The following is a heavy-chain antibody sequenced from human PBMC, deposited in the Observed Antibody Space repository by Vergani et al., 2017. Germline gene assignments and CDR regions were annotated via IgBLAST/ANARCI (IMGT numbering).Heavy chain of an antibody. J-gene: IGHJ6*03. Sequence: QVQLQESGPGVVKPSQTLSLPFAVSGGSIRSGDHCWTWIRQRPGKGLEWIGYIFYSGTTYDNPSLRSRLTLSVDTSQNPFSLKLRAVTDADTAVYYCARVDTEVPATSHFYYMDVWGKGTTVVVSS. CDR2: IFYSGTT. CDR3: ARVDTEVPATSHFYYMDV. D-gene: IGHD5-18*01. V-gene: IGHV4-31*11. CDR1: GGSIRSGDHC.